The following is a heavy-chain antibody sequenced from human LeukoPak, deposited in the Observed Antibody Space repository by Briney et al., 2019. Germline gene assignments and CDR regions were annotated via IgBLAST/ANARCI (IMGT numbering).Heavy chain of an antibody. Sequence: ASVKVSCKSSGYTFTSYRISWVRHGPGQGLEWMGWISTYNTNTRYAQSPQGRVTMITDTSTSTAYLELRSLPSDDTAIYYCARDQRDGTDAGYFDSWGQGTLVTVSS. J-gene: IGHJ4*02. CDR3: ARDQRDGTDAGYFDS. CDR1: GYTFTSYR. D-gene: IGHD2-21*02. V-gene: IGHV1-18*01. CDR2: ISTYNTNT.